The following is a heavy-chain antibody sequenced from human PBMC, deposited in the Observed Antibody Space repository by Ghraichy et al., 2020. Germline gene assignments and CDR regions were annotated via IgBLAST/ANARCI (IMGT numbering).Heavy chain of an antibody. CDR1: GFTFSSCA. V-gene: IGHV3-23*01. J-gene: IGHJ3*02. D-gene: IGHD3-10*01. Sequence: GGSLRLSCAASGFTFSSCAMSWVRQAPGKGLEWVSGISQSGGDTYYADSVKGRFTISRDNSNNTLHLQMKSLRAEDTAVYYCAKRERDHYGAFQIWGQGGVVTASS. CDR3: AKRERDHYGAFQI. CDR2: ISQSGGDT.